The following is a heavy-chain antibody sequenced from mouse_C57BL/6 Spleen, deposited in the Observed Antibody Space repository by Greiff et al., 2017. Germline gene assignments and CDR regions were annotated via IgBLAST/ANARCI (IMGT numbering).Heavy chain of an antibody. J-gene: IGHJ2*01. CDR1: GYTFTSYW. CDR2: IDPSDSDT. Sequence: VQLQQPGAELVRPGSSVKLSCKASGYTFTSYWMHWVKQRPIQGLEWIGNIDPSDSDTHYNQKFKDKATLTVDKSSSTAYMQHSSLTSEDSAVYYCARGGSSGYYYFDYWGQGTTLTVSS. CDR3: ARGGSSGYYYFDY. D-gene: IGHD3-2*02. V-gene: IGHV1-52*01.